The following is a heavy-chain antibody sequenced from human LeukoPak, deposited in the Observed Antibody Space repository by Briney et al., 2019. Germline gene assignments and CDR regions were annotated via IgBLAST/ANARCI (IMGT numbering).Heavy chain of an antibody. CDR2: AFYSENT. Sequence: SETLSLTCTVSGGSIMSSNYYCGWIRQTPEKRLEWIGSAFYSENTYYNRSLKSRVTISLDTSTNQFSLGLTSLTAADTAVYYCAALTDTMIFVLYWGQGALVTVS. V-gene: IGHV4-39*01. CDR1: GGSIMSSNYY. D-gene: IGHD3/OR15-3a*01. CDR3: AALTDTMIFVLY. J-gene: IGHJ4*02.